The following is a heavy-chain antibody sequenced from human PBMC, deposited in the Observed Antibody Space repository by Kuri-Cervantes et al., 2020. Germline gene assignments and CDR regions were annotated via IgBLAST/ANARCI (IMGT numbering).Heavy chain of an antibody. V-gene: IGHV1-69*13. CDR3: ATAEPGMAYYYYGMDV. J-gene: IGHJ6*02. CDR1: GGTFSSYA. D-gene: IGHD1-26*01. CDR2: IIPIFGTA. Sequence: SVKVSCKASGGTFSSYAISWVRQAPGQGLEWMGGIIPIFGTANYAQKFQGRVTITADESMSTAYMELSSLRSEDTAVYYCATAEPGMAYYYYGMDVWGQGTTVTVSS.